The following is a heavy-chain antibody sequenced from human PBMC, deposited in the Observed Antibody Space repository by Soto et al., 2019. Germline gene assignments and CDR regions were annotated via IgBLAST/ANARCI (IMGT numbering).Heavy chain of an antibody. CDR3: AREGRHCSSTSCYDAFDI. D-gene: IGHD2-2*01. J-gene: IGHJ3*02. Sequence: ASVKVSCKASGYTFTSYAMHWVRQAPGQRLEWMGWINAGNGNTKYSQKFQGRVTITRDTSARTAYMELSSLRSEDTAVDYCAREGRHCSSTSCYDAFDIWGQGTMVTVSS. CDR1: GYTFTSYA. CDR2: INAGNGNT. V-gene: IGHV1-3*01.